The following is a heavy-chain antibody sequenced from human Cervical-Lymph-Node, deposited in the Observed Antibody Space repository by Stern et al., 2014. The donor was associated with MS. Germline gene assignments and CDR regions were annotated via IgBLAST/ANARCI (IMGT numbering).Heavy chain of an antibody. Sequence: VQLVESGGGVVQPGTSLRLSCAASRFTFDNYGMHWVRQAPGKGLEWVSLISDDGSNKHYADSVNGRFTISRDNSNNTLFLQMNSLRPEDTAVYYCAKHRGEDWNYAFWFDPWGQGTLVAVSS. D-gene: IGHD1-7*01. CDR3: AKHRGEDWNYAFWFDP. CDR1: RFTFDNYG. J-gene: IGHJ5*02. V-gene: IGHV3-30*18. CDR2: ISDDGSNK.